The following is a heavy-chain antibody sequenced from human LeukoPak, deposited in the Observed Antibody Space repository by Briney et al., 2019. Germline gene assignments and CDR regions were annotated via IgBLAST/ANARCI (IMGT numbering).Heavy chain of an antibody. CDR3: ARIQGPYYYDSSGYYFGDY. V-gene: IGHV1-18*01. Sequence: ASVKVSCKSSGYTFTIYGISWVRQAPGQGLEWMGWISAYNGNTNYAQKLQGRVTMTTDTSTSTAYMELRSLRSDDTAVYYCARIQGPYYYDSSGYYFGDYWGQGTLVTVSS. J-gene: IGHJ4*02. D-gene: IGHD3-22*01. CDR2: ISAYNGNT. CDR1: GYTFTIYG.